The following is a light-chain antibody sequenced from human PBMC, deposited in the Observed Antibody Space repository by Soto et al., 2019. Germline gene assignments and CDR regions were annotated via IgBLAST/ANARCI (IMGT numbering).Light chain of an antibody. CDR3: QHRSNWPPFT. J-gene: IGKJ4*01. CDR2: DAS. Sequence: EIVLTQSPATLSLSPGERATLSCRASQSVSSYLAWYQQKPGQAPRLLIYDASNRATGIPARFSGSGSGTDFTLTISSLEPEYFAVYYCQHRSNWPPFTFGGGTKVEIK. CDR1: QSVSSY. V-gene: IGKV3-11*01.